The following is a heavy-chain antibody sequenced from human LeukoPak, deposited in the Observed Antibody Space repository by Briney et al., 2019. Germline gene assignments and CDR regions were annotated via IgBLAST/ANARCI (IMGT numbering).Heavy chain of an antibody. Sequence: ETLSLTCTVSGGSISSSSHYWGWIRQPPGKGLEWVSAITGSGGRTYYADSVKGRFTISRDNSKNTLYLQMNSLRAEDTAVYYCAKDRIVLMVYAIGASSYMDVWGKGTTVTVSS. V-gene: IGHV3-23*01. J-gene: IGHJ6*03. CDR1: GGSISSSSHY. CDR3: AKDRIVLMVYAIGASSYMDV. CDR2: ITGSGGRT. D-gene: IGHD2-8*01.